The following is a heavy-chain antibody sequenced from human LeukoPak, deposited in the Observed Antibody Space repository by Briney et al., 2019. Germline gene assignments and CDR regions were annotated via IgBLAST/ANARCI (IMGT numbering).Heavy chain of an antibody. Sequence: RGSLRLSCVASGVSFTSYCMNCVRQAPGEGLEWVSSIISISSYTYYADSVKGRFTISRDNAQNSLYLQMNSLRAEDTAVYYCARNQHYYDGSGRTTSIDYWGQGTLVTVYS. CDR3: ARNQHYYDGSGRTTSIDY. CDR2: IISISSYT. D-gene: IGHD3-22*01. J-gene: IGHJ4*02. V-gene: IGHV3-21*01. CDR1: GVSFTSYC.